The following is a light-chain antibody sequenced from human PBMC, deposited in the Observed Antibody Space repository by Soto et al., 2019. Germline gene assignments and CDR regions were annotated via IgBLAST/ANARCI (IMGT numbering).Light chain of an antibody. Sequence: QSALTQPRSVSGSPGQSVTVSCTGTNSDVGRYKYVSWYQQHPGKAPKLMPYDVTERPSGVPDRFSGSKSGNTASLIISGLQAEDEADYYCCSYAGTYSFVFGTGTKVTVL. J-gene: IGLJ1*01. CDR3: CSYAGTYSFV. V-gene: IGLV2-11*01. CDR2: DVT. CDR1: NSDVGRYKY.